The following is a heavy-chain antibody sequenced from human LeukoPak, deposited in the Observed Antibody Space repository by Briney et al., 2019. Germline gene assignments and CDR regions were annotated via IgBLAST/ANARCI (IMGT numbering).Heavy chain of an antibody. J-gene: IGHJ4*02. CDR3: ANYSGSSRWFDY. V-gene: IGHV3-23*01. D-gene: IGHD6-13*01. CDR2: ISGGGGST. Sequence: GGSLRLSCAASGFTSSSYAMSWVRQAPGKGLEWVSGISGGGGSTYYADSVKGRFTISRDNSKNTLYLQMNSLRAEDTAVYYCANYSGSSRWFDYWGQGTLVTVSS. CDR1: GFTSSSYA.